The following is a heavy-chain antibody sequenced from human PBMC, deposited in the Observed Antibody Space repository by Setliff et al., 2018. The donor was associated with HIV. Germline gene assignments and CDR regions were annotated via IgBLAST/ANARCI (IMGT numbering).Heavy chain of an antibody. CDR1: GGSISSYY. D-gene: IGHD3-10*01. J-gene: IGHJ4*02. V-gene: IGHV4-4*09. CDR3: ARRPMVRGFGRYYFDY. CDR2: IYPSTSA. Sequence: PSETLSLTCTVSGGSISSYYWSWIRQPPGKGLEWIGYIYPSTSANYNPSLKSRVRILLDTSKNQFSLRLTSVTAADTAVYFCARRPMVRGFGRYYFDYWGQGTLVTVSS.